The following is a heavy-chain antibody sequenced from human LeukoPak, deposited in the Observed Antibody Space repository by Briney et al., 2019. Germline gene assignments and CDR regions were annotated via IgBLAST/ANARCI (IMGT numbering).Heavy chain of an antibody. D-gene: IGHD3-10*01. CDR3: ARGRNGYGSGSYYKGFDY. CDR2: IGTAGDT. CDR1: GFTFSSYD. V-gene: IGHV3-13*01. Sequence: GGSLRLSCAASGFTFSSYDMHWVRQATGKGLEWVSAIGTAGDTYYPGSVKGRFTISRENAKNSLYLQMNSLRAGDTAVYYCARGRNGYGSGSYYKGFDYWGQGTLVTVSS. J-gene: IGHJ4*02.